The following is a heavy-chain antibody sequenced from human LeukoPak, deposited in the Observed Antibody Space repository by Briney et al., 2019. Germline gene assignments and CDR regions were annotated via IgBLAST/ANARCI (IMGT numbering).Heavy chain of an antibody. Sequence: ASVNVSCKASGYTFTGYYMHWVRQAPGQGLEWMGWINPNSGGTNYAQKFQGRVTMTRDTSISTAYMELSRLRSDDTAVYYCATTRGSDYGSGSYVYYYYYMDVWGKGTTVTISS. D-gene: IGHD3-10*01. V-gene: IGHV1-2*02. CDR2: INPNSGGT. J-gene: IGHJ6*03. CDR3: ATTRGSDYGSGSYVYYYYYMDV. CDR1: GYTFTGYY.